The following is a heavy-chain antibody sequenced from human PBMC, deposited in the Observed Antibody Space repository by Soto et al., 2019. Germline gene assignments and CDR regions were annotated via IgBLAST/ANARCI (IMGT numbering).Heavy chain of an antibody. Sequence: EVQLVESGGGLVQPGRSLRLSCAASGFTFDDYAMHWVRQAPGKGLEWVSGISWNSGSIGYADSVKGRFTISRDNAENSLYLPMNSLRAEDTALYSCAKDILLYSSRTYGMDVWGQGTTVTVSS. J-gene: IGHJ6*02. V-gene: IGHV3-9*01. CDR3: AKDILLYSSRTYGMDV. CDR1: GFTFDDYA. CDR2: ISWNSGSI. D-gene: IGHD6-13*01.